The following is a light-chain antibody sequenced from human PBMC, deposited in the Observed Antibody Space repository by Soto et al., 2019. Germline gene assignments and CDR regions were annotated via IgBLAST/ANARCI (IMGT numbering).Light chain of an antibody. Sequence: ENVLTQSPGTLSLSPGERVTLSCRASQDIRSHLAWYQQKPGQAPRLLISDASSRATGIPARFSGSGSGTDFTLTISSLEPEDFAVYYCQQRSNWPPTFGQGTRLEIK. J-gene: IGKJ5*01. CDR3: QQRSNWPPT. V-gene: IGKV3-11*01. CDR1: QDIRSH. CDR2: DAS.